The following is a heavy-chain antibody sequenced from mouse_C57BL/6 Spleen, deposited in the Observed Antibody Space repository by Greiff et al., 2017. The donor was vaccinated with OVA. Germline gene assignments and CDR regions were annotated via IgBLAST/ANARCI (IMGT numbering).Heavy chain of an antibody. CDR2: INPNNGGT. CDR1: GYTFTDYN. V-gene: IGHV1-18*01. Sequence: DVQLQESGPELVKPGASVKIPCKASGYTFTDYNMDWVKQSHGKSLEWIGDINPNNGGTIYNQKFKGKATLTVDKSSSTAYMELRSLTSEDTAVYYCARRDGSSYGYFDVWGTGTTVTVSS. CDR3: ARRDGSSYGYFDV. J-gene: IGHJ1*03. D-gene: IGHD1-1*01.